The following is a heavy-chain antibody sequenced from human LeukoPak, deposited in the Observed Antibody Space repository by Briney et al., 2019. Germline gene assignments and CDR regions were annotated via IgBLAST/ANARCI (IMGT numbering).Heavy chain of an antibody. J-gene: IGHJ4*02. V-gene: IGHV4-34*01. D-gene: IGHD3-22*01. CDR1: GGSFSGYS. CDR2: VHRSGSV. Sequence: SETLSLTCDVSGGSFSGYSWSWIRQPPGGGLEWIGQVHRSGSVNYNPSLRSRVTMSLDTSKSHFSLTLTSVTAADTAVYYCAGGPQYSDSTGYPQDILTNWGQGTLVTVSS. CDR3: AGGPQYSDSTGYPQDILTN.